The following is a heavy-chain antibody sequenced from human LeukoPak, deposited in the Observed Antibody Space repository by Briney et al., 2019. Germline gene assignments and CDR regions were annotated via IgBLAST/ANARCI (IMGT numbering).Heavy chain of an antibody. CDR2: IYYSGST. D-gene: IGHD2-21*01. CDR1: GGSISSYY. J-gene: IGHJ3*02. V-gene: IGHV4-59*01. Sequence: PSETLSLTCTVSGGSISSYYWSWIRQPPGKGLEWIGYIYYSGSTNYNPSLKSRVTISVDTSKNQFSLKLSSVTAADTAVYYCARDPQFNPGGDDAFDIWGQGTMVTVSS. CDR3: ARDPQFNPGGDDAFDI.